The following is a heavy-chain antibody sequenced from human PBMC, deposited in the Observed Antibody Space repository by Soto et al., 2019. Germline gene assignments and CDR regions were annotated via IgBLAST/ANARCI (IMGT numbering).Heavy chain of an antibody. D-gene: IGHD3-9*01. CDR3: ARDYSIFTGYSPFDY. J-gene: IGHJ4*02. CDR2: ISAYNGNA. CDR1: GYTFTSYG. Sequence: QVQLVQSGAEVKKPGASVKVSCKASGYTFTSYGISWVRQAPGQGLEWMGWISAYNGNAKYAQNLQDRVTITTDTSTTTVYMELRSLRSDDTAVYFCARDYSIFTGYSPFDYWGQGTLVTVSS. V-gene: IGHV1-18*01.